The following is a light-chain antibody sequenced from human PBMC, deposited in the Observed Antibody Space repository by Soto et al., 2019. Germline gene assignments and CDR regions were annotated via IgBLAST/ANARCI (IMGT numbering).Light chain of an antibody. Sequence: EIVLTQSPATLSLSPRERATLSCRTSQSVSSYFAWYQQKPGRAPRLLIYDASNRATGIPARFIGSGSGTDFTLTISSLEPEDFAVYYCQQRSNWPITFGQGTRLEIK. V-gene: IGKV3-11*01. CDR1: QSVSSY. CDR3: QQRSNWPIT. CDR2: DAS. J-gene: IGKJ5*01.